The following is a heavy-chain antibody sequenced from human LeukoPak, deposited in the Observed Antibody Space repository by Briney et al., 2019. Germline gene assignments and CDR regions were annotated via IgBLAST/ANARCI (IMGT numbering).Heavy chain of an antibody. J-gene: IGHJ6*03. CDR3: ARLYRLQAGYYMDV. CDR1: GGSISSYY. Sequence: SETLSLTCTVSGGSISSYYWSWIRQPPGKGLEWIGYIFYSGSTNYNPSLKSRVTISVDTSKNQFSLKLSSVTAADTAVYYCARLYRLQAGYYMDVWGKGTTVTVSS. V-gene: IGHV4-59*01. D-gene: IGHD3-16*02. CDR2: IFYSGST.